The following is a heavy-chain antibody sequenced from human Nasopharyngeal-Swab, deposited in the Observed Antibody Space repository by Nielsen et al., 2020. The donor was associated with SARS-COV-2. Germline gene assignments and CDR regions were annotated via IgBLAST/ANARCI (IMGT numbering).Heavy chain of an antibody. J-gene: IGHJ3*02. CDR2: ISYDGSIQ. CDR1: GIIVSKSG. CDR3: ARGAVAGRNAFDI. V-gene: IGHV3-30*19. D-gene: IGHD6-19*01. Sequence: GSSLMTSCAASGIIVSKSGMHWAPHAPVKGPQWIAFISYDGSIQYYADSVKGRFTISRDTSKNTLSLHMNNLRPEDTAVYYCARGAVAGRNAFDIWDQGTMVTVSS.